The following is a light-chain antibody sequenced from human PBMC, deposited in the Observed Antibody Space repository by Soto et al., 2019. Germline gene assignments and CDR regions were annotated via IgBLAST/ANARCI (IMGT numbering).Light chain of an antibody. CDR2: DVS. Sequence: QSVLTHPASVSGSPGQSITISCTGTSSDVGGYNYVSWYQHHPGKAPKLMISDVSDRPSGVSNRFSGSKSDNTASLTISGLQAEDEADYYCSSYTSSSTLYVFGTGTKVT. V-gene: IGLV2-14*03. CDR1: SSDVGGYNY. CDR3: SSYTSSSTLYV. J-gene: IGLJ1*01.